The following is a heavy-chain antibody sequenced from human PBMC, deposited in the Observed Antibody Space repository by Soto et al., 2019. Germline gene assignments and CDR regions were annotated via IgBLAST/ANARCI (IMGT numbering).Heavy chain of an antibody. D-gene: IGHD5-18*01. CDR3: AKDKDFWKDTAMDRPFDY. CDR2: ISGSGGST. Sequence: GGSLRLSCAASGFTFSSYAMSWVRQAPGKGLEWVSAISGSGGSTYYADSVKGRFTISRDNSKNTLYLQMKSLRAEDTAVYYCAKDKDFWKDTAMDRPFDYCGQVSLVTVSS. CDR1: GFTFSSYA. J-gene: IGHJ4*02. V-gene: IGHV3-23*01.